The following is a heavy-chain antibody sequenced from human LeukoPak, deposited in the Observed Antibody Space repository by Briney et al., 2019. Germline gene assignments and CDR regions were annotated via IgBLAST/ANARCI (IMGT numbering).Heavy chain of an antibody. J-gene: IGHJ4*02. D-gene: IGHD2-2*01. CDR3: TRGDQGYDF. Sequence: SETLSLTCTVSGVSISSSNSYWGWIRQPPGKGLEWIGSFYYSGSTYYNPSLKSRVTMAVDASKNQFSLQLNSMTPEDTAVYYCTRGDQGYDFWGQGTLVTVSS. V-gene: IGHV4-39*01. CDR2: FYYSGST. CDR1: GVSISSSNSY.